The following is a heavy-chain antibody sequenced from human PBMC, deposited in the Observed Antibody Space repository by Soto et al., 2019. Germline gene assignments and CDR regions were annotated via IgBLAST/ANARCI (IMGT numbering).Heavy chain of an antibody. CDR3: ARDLGYEVGSGYYRDYGLEV. CDR1: GYTFTSYY. J-gene: IGHJ6*02. D-gene: IGHD3-3*01. Sequence: ASVKGSCTASGYTFTSYYMHWVRQAPGQGLEWMGIINPSGGSTSYAQKFQGRVTMTRDTSTSTVYMELSSLRSEDTAVYYCARDLGYEVGSGYYRDYGLEVWGQGTTVTVSS. CDR2: INPSGGST. V-gene: IGHV1-46*01.